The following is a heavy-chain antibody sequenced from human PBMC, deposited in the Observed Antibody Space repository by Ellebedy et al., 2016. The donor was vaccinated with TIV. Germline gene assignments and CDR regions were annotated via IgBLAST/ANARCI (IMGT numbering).Heavy chain of an antibody. CDR3: ARSPATGTVDY. D-gene: IGHD1-1*01. CDR2: INQGGSET. J-gene: IGHJ4*01. V-gene: IGHV3-7*01. CDR1: GFTFSNYW. Sequence: GESLKISCAASGFTFSNYWMSWVRQAPGKGLEWVANINQGGSETYYVDSVKGRFTMSRDNAKNSLYLQLNSLRAEDTAVYYCARSPATGTVDYWGHGTLVTVSS.